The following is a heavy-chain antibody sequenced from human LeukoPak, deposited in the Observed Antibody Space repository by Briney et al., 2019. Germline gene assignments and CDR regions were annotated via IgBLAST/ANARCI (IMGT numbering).Heavy chain of an antibody. Sequence: GGSLRLSCAASGFTFSSYAMSWVRQAPGKGLEWVSAISGSGGSTYYADSVKGRFTISRENSKNTVYLQMNRLRAEDTALYYCAKDLSYYDSSATADDRGTADWGQGTLVTVSS. V-gene: IGHV3-23*01. J-gene: IGHJ4*02. CDR1: GFTFSSYA. D-gene: IGHD3-22*01. CDR2: ISGSGGST. CDR3: AKDLSYYDSSATADDRGTAD.